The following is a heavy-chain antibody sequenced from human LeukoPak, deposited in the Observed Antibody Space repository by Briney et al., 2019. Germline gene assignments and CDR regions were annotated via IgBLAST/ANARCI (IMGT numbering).Heavy chain of an antibody. D-gene: IGHD1-26*01. J-gene: IGHJ3*02. V-gene: IGHV4-4*02. CDR1: GGSISSSNW. CDR3: ARDRSGHHAFDI. CDR2: IYYSGST. Sequence: NPSGTLSLTCAVSGGSISSSNWWSWVRQPPGKGLEWIGSIYYSGSTYYNPSLKSRVTISVDTSKNQFSLKLSSVTAVDTAVYYCARDRSGHHAFDIWGQGTMVTVSS.